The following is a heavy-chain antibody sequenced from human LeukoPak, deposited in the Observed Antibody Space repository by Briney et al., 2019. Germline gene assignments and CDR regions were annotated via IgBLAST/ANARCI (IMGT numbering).Heavy chain of an antibody. D-gene: IGHD4-11*01. CDR3: ARDRDYSNYEGARYYYYYMDV. J-gene: IGHJ6*03. V-gene: IGHV4-4*07. CDR2: IYTSGST. Sequence: PSETLSLTCTVSGGSISSYYWSWIRQPPGKGLEWIGRIYTSGSTNYNPSLKSRVTMSVDTSKNQFSLKLSSVTAADTAVYYCARDRDYSNYEGARYYYYYMDVWGKGTTVTVPS. CDR1: GGSISSYY.